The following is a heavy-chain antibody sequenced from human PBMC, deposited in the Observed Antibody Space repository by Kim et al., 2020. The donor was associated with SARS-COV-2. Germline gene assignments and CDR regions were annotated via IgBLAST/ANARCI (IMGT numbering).Heavy chain of an antibody. CDR3: ARDLPYGFGYGDYGFDP. J-gene: IGHJ5*02. Sequence: SVKVSCKASGGTFSSYAISWVRQAPGQGLEWMGRIIPILGIANYAQKFQGRVTITADKSTSTAYMELSSLRSEDTAVYYCARDLPYGFGYGDYGFDPWGQGTLVTVSS. V-gene: IGHV1-69*04. D-gene: IGHD4-17*01. CDR1: GGTFSSYA. CDR2: IIPILGIA.